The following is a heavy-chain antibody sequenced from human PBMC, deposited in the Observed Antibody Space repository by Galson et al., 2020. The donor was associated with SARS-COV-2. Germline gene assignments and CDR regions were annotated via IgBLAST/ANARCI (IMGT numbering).Heavy chain of an antibody. CDR2: IIPIFGTA. CDR1: GGTFSSYD. J-gene: IGHJ3*02. D-gene: IGHD2-21*02. CDR3: ADLQGGDSDDAFDI. V-gene: IGHV1-69*01. Sequence: KISCKASGGTFSSYDISWVRQAPGQGLEWMGGIIPIFGTANYAQKFQGRVTITADESTSTAYMELSSLRSEDTAVYYCADLQGGDSDDAFDIWGQGTMVTVSS.